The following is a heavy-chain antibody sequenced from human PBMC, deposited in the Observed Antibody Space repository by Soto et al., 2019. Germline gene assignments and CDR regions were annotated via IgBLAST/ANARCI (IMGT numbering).Heavy chain of an antibody. D-gene: IGHD6-19*01. V-gene: IGHV4-59*08. J-gene: IGHJ4*02. Sequence: SETLSLTCTVSGGSISSYYWSWIRQPPGKGLEWIGYIYYSGSTNYNPSLKSRVTISVDTSKNQFSLKLSSVTAADTAVYYCARHKAVAGYFDYWGQGTLVTVS. CDR1: GGSISSYY. CDR3: ARHKAVAGYFDY. CDR2: IYYSGST.